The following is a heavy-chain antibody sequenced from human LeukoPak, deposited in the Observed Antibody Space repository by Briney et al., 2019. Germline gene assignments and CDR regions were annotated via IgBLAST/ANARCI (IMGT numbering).Heavy chain of an antibody. V-gene: IGHV3-66*01. Sequence: QPGGSLRLSCAASGFTFSSYGMSWVRQAPGKGLEWVSVIYSGGNTYYADSVKGRFTISRDNSKNTLYLQMNSLRAEDTAVYYCARELSYYGSGSWYYWGQGTLVTVSS. CDR3: ARELSYYGSGSWYY. CDR2: IYSGGNT. J-gene: IGHJ4*02. CDR1: GFTFSSYG. D-gene: IGHD3-10*01.